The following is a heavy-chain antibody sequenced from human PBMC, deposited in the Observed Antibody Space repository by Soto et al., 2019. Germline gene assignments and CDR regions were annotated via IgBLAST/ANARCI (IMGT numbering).Heavy chain of an antibody. D-gene: IGHD6-19*01. V-gene: IGHV3-7*01. J-gene: IGHJ4*02. CDR2: IKQDGSGK. CDR1: GFNFSSYW. Sequence: EVKLVESGGGLVQPGGSLRLSCAASGFNFSSYWMSWVRQAPGKGPEWVANIKQDGSGKYYVDSVKGRFTISRDNAKNSLYLQMNSLRAEDTAVYYCATDPSATGTGWYYFDFWGQGTLVTVS. CDR3: ATDPSATGTGWYYFDF.